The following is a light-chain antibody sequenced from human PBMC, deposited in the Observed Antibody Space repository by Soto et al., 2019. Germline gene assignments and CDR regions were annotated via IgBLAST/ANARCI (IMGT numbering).Light chain of an antibody. V-gene: IGKV3D-20*02. CDR2: GAS. J-gene: IGKJ5*01. CDR1: QSVSSSY. CDR3: QQRSNLPPT. Sequence: EIVITQSPATLSLSPGETATLSCRASQSVSSSYLAWYQQKPGQAPRLLIYGASSRATGIPDRFSGSGSGTDFTLTISSLEPEDFAVYYCQQRSNLPPTFGQGTRLEIK.